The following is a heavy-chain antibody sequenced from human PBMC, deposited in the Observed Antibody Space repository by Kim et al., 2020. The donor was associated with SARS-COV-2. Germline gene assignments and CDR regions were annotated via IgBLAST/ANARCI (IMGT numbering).Heavy chain of an antibody. J-gene: IGHJ6*02. CDR3: ARGAYYGMDV. CDR1: GFTFSGYG. CDR2: SNPDGSST. V-gene: IGHV3-74*01. Sequence: GGSLRLSCAASGFTFSGYGMHWVRQAPGKGLVWVSRSNPDGSSTFYADSVKGRFTISRDNAKNTLYLRMNSLIAEDTAVYYCARGAYYGMDVWGQGTTVT.